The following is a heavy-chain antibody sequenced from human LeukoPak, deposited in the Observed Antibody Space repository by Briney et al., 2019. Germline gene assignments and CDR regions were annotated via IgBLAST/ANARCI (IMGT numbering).Heavy chain of an antibody. J-gene: IGHJ2*01. CDR2: IYYSGST. Sequence: SETLSLTCTVSGGSISSGGYYWSWIRQHPGTGLEWIGYIYYSGSTYYNPSLKSRVTISVDTSKNQFSLKLSSVTAADTAVYYCARDRGGYNYHWYFELWGRGTLVTVSS. CDR3: ARDRGGYNYHWYFEL. V-gene: IGHV4-31*03. D-gene: IGHD5-24*01. CDR1: GGSISSGGYY.